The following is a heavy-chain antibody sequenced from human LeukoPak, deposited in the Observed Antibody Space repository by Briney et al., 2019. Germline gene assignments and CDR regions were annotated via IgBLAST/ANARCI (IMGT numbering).Heavy chain of an antibody. CDR1: GGSISSSSYY. D-gene: IGHD1-1*01. V-gene: IGHV4-39*01. J-gene: IGHJ4*02. CDR2: IYYSGST. CDR3: ARYNWNDPLLNFDY. Sequence: TSETLSLTCTVSGGSISSSSYYWGWIRQPPGKGLEWIGSIYYSGSTYYNPSLKSRVTISVDTSKNQFSLKLSSVTAADTAVYYCARYNWNDPLLNFDYWGQGTLVTVSS.